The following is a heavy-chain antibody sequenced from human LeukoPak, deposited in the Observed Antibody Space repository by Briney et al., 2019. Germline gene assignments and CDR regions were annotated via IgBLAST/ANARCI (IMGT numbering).Heavy chain of an antibody. Sequence: GGSLRLSCAASGFSFSTYEMNWVRQVPGKGLEWVSYIETSGNTIHYADSVNGRFTMSRDNAKKSLYLQMNSLRAEDTAVYYCARNGFWSGNYHYYGMDVWGQGTTVTVSS. V-gene: IGHV3-48*03. CDR2: IETSGNTI. CDR3: ARNGFWSGNYHYYGMDV. D-gene: IGHD3-3*01. CDR1: GFSFSTYE. J-gene: IGHJ6*02.